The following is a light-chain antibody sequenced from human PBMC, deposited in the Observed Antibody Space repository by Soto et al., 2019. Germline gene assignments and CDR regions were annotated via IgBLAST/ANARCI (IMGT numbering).Light chain of an antibody. J-gene: IGKJ5*01. Sequence: DIQVTQSPSTLSACVGDRVTITCRASQSISTWLAWYQQKPGKAPKLLIYDASSLDSGVPSRFSGSGSGTELTITITSLQPEDFATYYCQQLNFCPITFGQGTRLEIK. CDR3: QQLNFCPIT. CDR1: QSISTW. CDR2: DAS. V-gene: IGKV1-5*01.